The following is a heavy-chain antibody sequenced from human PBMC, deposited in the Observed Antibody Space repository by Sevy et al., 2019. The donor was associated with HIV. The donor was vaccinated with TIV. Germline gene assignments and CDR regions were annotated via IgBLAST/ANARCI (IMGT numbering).Heavy chain of an antibody. V-gene: IGHV4-39*01. CDR1: GGSISSSSYY. D-gene: IGHD4-17*01. CDR2: IYYSGST. Sequence: SETLSLTCTVSGGSISSSSYYWGWIRQPPGKGLEWIGGIYYSGSTYYNPSLKSRVTISVDTSKNQFSLKLSSVTAADTAVYYCARVDDYGDPRYFDYWGQGTLVTVSS. J-gene: IGHJ4*02. CDR3: ARVDDYGDPRYFDY.